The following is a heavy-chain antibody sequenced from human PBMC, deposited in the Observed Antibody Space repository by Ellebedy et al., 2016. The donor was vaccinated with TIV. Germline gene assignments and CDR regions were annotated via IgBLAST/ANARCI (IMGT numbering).Heavy chain of an antibody. J-gene: IGHJ6*02. D-gene: IGHD4-17*01. CDR1: GGTFSSYA. V-gene: IGHV1-69*13. Sequence: SVKVSCXASGGTFSSYAISWVRQAPGQGLEWMGGIIPIFGTANYAQKFQGRVTITADESTSTAYMELSSLRSEDTAVYYCARGLDYGDYYYYGMDVWGQGTTVTVSS. CDR2: IIPIFGTA. CDR3: ARGLDYGDYYYYGMDV.